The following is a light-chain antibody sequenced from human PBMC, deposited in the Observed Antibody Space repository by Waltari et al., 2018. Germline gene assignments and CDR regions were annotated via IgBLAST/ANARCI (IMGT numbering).Light chain of an antibody. Sequence: DIVMTQSPLSLPVTPGEPSSISCKSSQSLLHSNGYNYLDWYLQKQGQSPQLLIYLGSNRASGVPDRFSGSGSGTDFTLQISRVEAEDVGVYYGMQALQTPTFGGGTKVEI. CDR2: LGS. J-gene: IGKJ4*01. V-gene: IGKV2-28*01. CDR1: QSLLHSNGYNY. CDR3: MQALQTPT.